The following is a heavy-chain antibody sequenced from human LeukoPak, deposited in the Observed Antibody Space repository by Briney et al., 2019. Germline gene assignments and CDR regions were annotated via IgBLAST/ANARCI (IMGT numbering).Heavy chain of an antibody. CDR2: MYDSVRT. CDR3: ATIKRGNIYGYFDF. J-gene: IGHJ4*02. CDR1: GGSISSHY. Sequence: PSETLSLTCTVPGGSISSHYWSWIRQPPGKGLEWIGYMYDSVRTKDNPSLKSRVTLSADTSKNQFSLRLSSATAADTAVYYCATIKRGNIYGYFDFWGQGILVTVSS. V-gene: IGHV4-59*11. D-gene: IGHD5-18*01.